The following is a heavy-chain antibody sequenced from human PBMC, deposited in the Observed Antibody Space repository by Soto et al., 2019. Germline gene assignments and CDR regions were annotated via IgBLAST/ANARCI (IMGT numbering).Heavy chain of an antibody. Sequence: ASVKVSCKASGYTFTSYGISWVRQAPGQGLEWMGWISAYNGNTNYAQKLQGRVTMTTDTSTSTAYMELRSLRSDDTAVYYCARDSVLRYFDWPLAGYWGQGTLDTVSS. CDR2: ISAYNGNT. CDR3: ARDSVLRYFDWPLAGY. CDR1: GYTFTSYG. J-gene: IGHJ4*02. V-gene: IGHV1-18*01. D-gene: IGHD3-9*01.